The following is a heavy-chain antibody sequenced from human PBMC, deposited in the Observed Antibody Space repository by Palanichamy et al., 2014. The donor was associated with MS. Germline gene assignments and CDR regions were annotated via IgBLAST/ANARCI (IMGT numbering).Heavy chain of an antibody. CDR2: THFSGRT. J-gene: IGHJ6*03. D-gene: IGHD1-26*01. CDR3: VRQNLTIVKAHYFSHMDI. CDR1: GDSSGTSDYY. Sequence: QVQLQESGPGLVKPSETLSLICNVSGDSSGTSDYYWGWIRQPPGKGLEWIGSTHFSGRTFYSASLRSRVILSADGSQNRLSLRLGYVTAADTAVYYCVRQNLTIVKAHYFSHMDIWGKGTTVSV. V-gene: IGHV4-39*01.